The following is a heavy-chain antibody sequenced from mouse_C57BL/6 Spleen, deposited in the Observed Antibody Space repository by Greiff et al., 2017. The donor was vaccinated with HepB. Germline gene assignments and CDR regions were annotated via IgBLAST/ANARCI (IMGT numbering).Heavy chain of an antibody. J-gene: IGHJ3*01. D-gene: IGHD2-4*01. CDR1: GYTFTSYG. CDR2: IYPRSGNT. CDR3: ARGLYYDYDVGAY. V-gene: IGHV1-81*01. Sequence: VKLMESGAELARPGASVKLSCKASGYTFTSYGISWVKQRTGQGLEWIGEIYPRSGNTYYNEKFKGKATLTADKSSSTAYMELRSLTSEDSAVYFCARGLYYDYDVGAYWGQGTLVTVSA.